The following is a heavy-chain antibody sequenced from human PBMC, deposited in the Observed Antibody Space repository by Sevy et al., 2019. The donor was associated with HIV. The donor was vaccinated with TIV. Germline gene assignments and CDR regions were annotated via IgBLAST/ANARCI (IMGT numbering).Heavy chain of an antibody. CDR2: IKGKTDGGTT. CDR3: ATDPGRRAGAGTRVVY. Sequence: GSLRLSCAASGFTFSNAWMSWVRQAPGKGLEWVGRIKGKTDGGTTDYAAPVKGRFAISRDDSKNTVYLQMKSLKTEDTAVYYCATDPGRRAGAGTRVVYWGQGTLVTVSS. CDR1: GFTFSNAW. V-gene: IGHV3-15*01. D-gene: IGHD6-13*01. J-gene: IGHJ4*02.